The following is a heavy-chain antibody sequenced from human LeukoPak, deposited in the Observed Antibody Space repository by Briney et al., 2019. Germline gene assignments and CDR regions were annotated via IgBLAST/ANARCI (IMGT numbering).Heavy chain of an antibody. CDR3: ARAGGLYCSGGSCYFY. V-gene: IGHV3-21*01. D-gene: IGHD2-15*01. Sequence: GGSLRLSCAASGFTFSSYSMNWVRQAPGKGLEWVSSISSSSSYIYYADSVKGRFTISRDNAENSLYLQMNSLRAEDTAVYYCARAGGLYCSGGSCYFYWGQGTLVTVSS. J-gene: IGHJ4*02. CDR2: ISSSSSYI. CDR1: GFTFSSYS.